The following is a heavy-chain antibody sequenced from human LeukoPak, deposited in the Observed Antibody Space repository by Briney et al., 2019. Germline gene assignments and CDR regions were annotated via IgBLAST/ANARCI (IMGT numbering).Heavy chain of an antibody. D-gene: IGHD4-23*01. Sequence: GGSLRLSCAASGFTFSSYAMSWVRQAPGKGLEWVSAISGSGGSTYYADSVKGRFTISRDNSKNTLYLQVNSLRAEDTAVYYCAAMGGNSYYYYYMDVWGKGTTVTVSS. CDR2: ISGSGGST. J-gene: IGHJ6*03. CDR3: AAMGGNSYYYYYMDV. V-gene: IGHV3-23*01. CDR1: GFTFSSYA.